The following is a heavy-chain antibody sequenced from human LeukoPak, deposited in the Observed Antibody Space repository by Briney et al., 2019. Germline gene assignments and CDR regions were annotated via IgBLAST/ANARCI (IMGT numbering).Heavy chain of an antibody. CDR2: IIPIVGTA. Sequence: VASVKVSCKASGGTFSSYAISWVRQAPGQGLEWMGGIIPIVGTANYAQKFQGRVTITADKSTSTAYMELSSLRSEDTAVYYCARDAPYSSGWYGRAGYYFDYWGQGTLVTVSS. CDR1: GGTFSSYA. J-gene: IGHJ4*02. V-gene: IGHV1-69*06. CDR3: ARDAPYSSGWYGRAGYYFDY. D-gene: IGHD6-19*01.